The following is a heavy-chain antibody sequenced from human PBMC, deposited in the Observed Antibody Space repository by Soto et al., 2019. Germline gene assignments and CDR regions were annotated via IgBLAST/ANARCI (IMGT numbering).Heavy chain of an antibody. V-gene: IGHV4-39*01. CDR2: IYYSGST. D-gene: IGHD4-4*01. CDR3: ARQSNRYYFDY. J-gene: IGHJ4*02. Sequence: QLQLQESGPGLVKPSETLSLTCTVSGGSISSSSYYWGWIRQPPGKGLEWIGSIYYSGSTYYNPSLKSRVTISVDTSKNQFSLKLSSVTAADTAVYYCARQSNRYYFDYWGQGTLVTVSS. CDR1: GGSISSSSYY.